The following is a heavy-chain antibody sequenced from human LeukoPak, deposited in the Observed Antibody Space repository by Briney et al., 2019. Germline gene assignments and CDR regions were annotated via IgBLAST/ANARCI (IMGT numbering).Heavy chain of an antibody. Sequence: ASVKVSCKASGYTFTSYGISWVRQAPGQGLEWMGWINAYNGNTNYAQKLQGRVTMTTDTSTSTAYMELRSLRSDDTAVYYCARDRWGRDIVVVPAAIFSSLFDYWGQGTLVTVSS. CDR3: ARDRWGRDIVVVPAAIFSSLFDY. J-gene: IGHJ4*02. CDR1: GYTFTSYG. D-gene: IGHD2-2*02. V-gene: IGHV1-18*01. CDR2: INAYNGNT.